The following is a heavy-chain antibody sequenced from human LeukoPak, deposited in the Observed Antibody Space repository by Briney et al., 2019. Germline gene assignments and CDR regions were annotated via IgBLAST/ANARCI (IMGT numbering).Heavy chain of an antibody. CDR1: GFTVSSSY. J-gene: IGHJ5*02. V-gene: IGHV3-53*05. CDR2: IYSGSST. Sequence: SGGSLRLSCAASGFTVSSSYMSWVRQAPGKGLEWVSVIYSGSSTYYADSVKSRFTISRDNSKNTLYLQMNSLRAEDTAVYYCARIQLTFDPWGQGTLVTVSS. D-gene: IGHD5-18*01. CDR3: ARIQLTFDP.